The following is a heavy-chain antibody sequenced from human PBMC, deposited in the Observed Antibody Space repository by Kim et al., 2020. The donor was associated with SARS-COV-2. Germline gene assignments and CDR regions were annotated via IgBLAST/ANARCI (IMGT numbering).Heavy chain of an antibody. CDR1: GFPFGRSW. Sequence: LSLTCAASGFPFGRSWLTWLRQAPGKGLEWVANINEDGGERYYVDSVKGRFTISRDNANNAFHLQMNNLRVDDTAVYYCARGGNYYDWGHGTLVTVSS. CDR3: ARGGNYYD. D-gene: IGHD1-26*01. CDR2: INEDGGER. V-gene: IGHV3-7*01. J-gene: IGHJ4*01.